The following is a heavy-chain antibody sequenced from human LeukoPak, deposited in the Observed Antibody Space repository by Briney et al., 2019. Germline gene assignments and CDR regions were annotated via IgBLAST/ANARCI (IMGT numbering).Heavy chain of an antibody. J-gene: IGHJ4*02. CDR2: IYTSGST. CDR3: ARDASPAYYYDSSGFDT. Sequence: PSETLSLTCTVSGGSISSYYWSWIRHPAGKGLEWIGRIYTSGSTNYNPSLKSRVTMSVDTSKNQFSLKLSSVTAADTAVYYCARDASPAYYYDSSGFDTWGQGTLVTVSS. V-gene: IGHV4-4*07. CDR1: GGSISSYY. D-gene: IGHD3-22*01.